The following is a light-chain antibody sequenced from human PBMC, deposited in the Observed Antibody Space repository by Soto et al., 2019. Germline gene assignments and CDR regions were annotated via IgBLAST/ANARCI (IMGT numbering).Light chain of an antibody. CDR3: QQFHSLPYT. CDR1: EDIANH. CDR2: DAS. J-gene: IGKJ2*01. Sequence: DTQMTQSPHSLSASVGDRVTIACQANEDIANHLNWHRQRPGKAPDLLIYDASNLEPGVPSRFSGAGSGTDFTFTISGLLPEDFATYYCQQFHSLPYTFGQGTKLDI. V-gene: IGKV1-33*01.